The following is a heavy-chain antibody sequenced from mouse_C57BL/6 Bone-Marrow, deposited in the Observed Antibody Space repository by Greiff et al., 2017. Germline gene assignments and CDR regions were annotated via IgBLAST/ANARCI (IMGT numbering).Heavy chain of an antibody. V-gene: IGHV1-69*01. CDR3: ARWGYYGSNYFDY. Sequence: VQLQQPGAELVMPGASVKLSCKASGYTFTSYWMHWVKQRPGQGLEWIGEIDPSDSYTNYNQKFKGKSTLTVDKSSSTAYMQLSSLTSEDSAVYYCARWGYYGSNYFDYWGQGTTLTVSS. J-gene: IGHJ2*01. CDR2: IDPSDSYT. CDR1: GYTFTSYW. D-gene: IGHD1-1*01.